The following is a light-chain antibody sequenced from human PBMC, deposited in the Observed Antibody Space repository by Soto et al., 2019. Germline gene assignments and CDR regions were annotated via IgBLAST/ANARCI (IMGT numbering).Light chain of an antibody. CDR1: QSVSSSY. Sequence: EIVLTQSPGTLCLSPGERATLSCRASQSVSSSYLAWYQQKPGQAPRLLIYGASSRATGIPDRFSGSGSGTDFTLTISRLEPEDFAVYYCQQYGSSPGITFGQGTR. CDR2: GAS. J-gene: IGKJ5*01. V-gene: IGKV3-20*01. CDR3: QQYGSSPGIT.